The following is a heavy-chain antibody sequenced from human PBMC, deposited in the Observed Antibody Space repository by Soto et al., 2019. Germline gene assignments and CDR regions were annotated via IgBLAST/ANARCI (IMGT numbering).Heavy chain of an antibody. V-gene: IGHV4-34*01. Sequence: SETLSLTCAVYGGSFSGYYWSWIRQPPGKGLEWIGEINHSGSTNYNPSLKSRVTISVDTSKNQFSLKLSSVTAADTAVYYCAREDDYGGKFDYWGQGTLVTVSS. D-gene: IGHD4-17*01. CDR3: AREDDYGGKFDY. CDR2: INHSGST. CDR1: GGSFSGYY. J-gene: IGHJ4*02.